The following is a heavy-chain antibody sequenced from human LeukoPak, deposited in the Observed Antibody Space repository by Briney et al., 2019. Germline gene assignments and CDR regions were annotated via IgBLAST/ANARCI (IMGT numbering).Heavy chain of an antibody. CDR3: AQAGYSYGYDY. CDR1: GFTFSSYA. Sequence: GRSLRLSCAASGFTFSSYAMSWVRQAPGKGLEWVSAISGSGGSTYYADSVKGRFTISRDNAKNSLYLQMNSLRAEDTAVYYCAQAGYSYGYDYWGQGTLVTVSS. J-gene: IGHJ4*02. D-gene: IGHD5-18*01. CDR2: ISGSGGST. V-gene: IGHV3-23*01.